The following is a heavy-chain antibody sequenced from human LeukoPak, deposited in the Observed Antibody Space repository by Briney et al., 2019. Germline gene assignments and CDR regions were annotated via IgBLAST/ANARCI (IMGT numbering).Heavy chain of an antibody. V-gene: IGHV1-18*01. CDR2: ISAYNGNT. J-gene: IGHJ4*02. CDR1: GYTFISYG. Sequence: ASVKVSCKASGYTFISYGISWVRQAPGQGLEWMGWISAYNGNTNHAQKLQGRVTMTTDTSTSTAYMELRSLRSDDTAVYYCARVKGIFGVVNDFDYWGQGTLVTVSS. D-gene: IGHD3-3*01. CDR3: ARVKGIFGVVNDFDY.